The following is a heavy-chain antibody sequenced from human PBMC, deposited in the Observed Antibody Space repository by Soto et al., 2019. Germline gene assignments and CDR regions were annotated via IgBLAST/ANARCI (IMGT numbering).Heavy chain of an antibody. CDR2: IYYSGST. CDR1: GGSISSGGYY. J-gene: IGHJ6*02. D-gene: IGHD3-22*01. V-gene: IGHV4-31*03. Sequence: SETLSLTCTVSGGSISSGGYYWSWIRQHPGKGLEWIGYIYYSGSTYYNPSLKSRVTITVDTSKNQFSLKLSSVTAADTAVFYCARGAYYYDSSGYYPPRLVDVWAKGPRSPSP. CDR3: ARGAYYYDSSGYYPPRLVDV.